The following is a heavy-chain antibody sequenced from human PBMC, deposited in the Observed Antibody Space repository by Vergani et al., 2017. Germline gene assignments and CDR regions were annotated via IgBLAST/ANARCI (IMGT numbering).Heavy chain of an antibody. D-gene: IGHD3-22*01. V-gene: IGHV4-39*01. CDR1: GGSISSSSYY. J-gene: IGHJ3*02. CDR2: IYYSGST. CDR3: ARHLAYYYDSSGYYFGAFDI. Sequence: LQLQESGPGLVKPSETLSLTCTVSGGSISSSSYYWGWIRQPPGKGLEWIGSIYYSGSTYYNPSLKSRVTMSVDTSKNQFSLKLSSVTAADTAVYYCARHLAYYYDSSGYYFGAFDIWGQGTMVTVSS.